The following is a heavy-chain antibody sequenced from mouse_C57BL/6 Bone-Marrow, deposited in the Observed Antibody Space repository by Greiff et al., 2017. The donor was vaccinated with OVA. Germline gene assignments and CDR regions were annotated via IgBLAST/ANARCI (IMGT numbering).Heavy chain of an antibody. J-gene: IGHJ1*03. CDR3: ARYYYPHWYFDV. V-gene: IGHV1-61*01. CDR2: IYPSDSET. Sequence: VQLQQSGAELVRPGSSVKLSCKASGYTFTSYWMDWVKQRPGQGLEWIGNIYPSDSETHYNQKFKDKATLTVDKSSSTAYMQLSSLTSEDSAVYYCARYYYPHWYFDVWGTGTTVTVSS. CDR1: GYTFTSYW. D-gene: IGHD1-1*01.